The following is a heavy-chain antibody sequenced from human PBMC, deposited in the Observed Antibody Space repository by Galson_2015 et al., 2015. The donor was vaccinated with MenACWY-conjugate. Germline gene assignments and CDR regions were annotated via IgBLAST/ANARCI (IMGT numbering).Heavy chain of an antibody. D-gene: IGHD1-26*01. Sequence: SLRLSCAASGFTFGSSWMHWVRQAPGEGLLWVSRINTDGDKTTYADSVKGRFTISRDNAKNTLYLQMDSLRAEDTAVYYCARDRRGTYYVPDNWFDPWGQGTLVVVSS. J-gene: IGHJ5*02. V-gene: IGHV3-74*01. CDR2: INTDGDKT. CDR1: GFTFGSSW. CDR3: ARDRRGTYYVPDNWFDP.